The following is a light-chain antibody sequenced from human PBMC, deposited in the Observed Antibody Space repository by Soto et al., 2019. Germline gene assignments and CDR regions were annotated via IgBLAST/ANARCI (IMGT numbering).Light chain of an antibody. Sequence: QSVMTLPPSVSAAPGQRVTISCSGSSSNIGGNSVSWYQQLPGTAPKLLIYDDDKRPSGIPDRFSGSKSGTSATLGITGFQNGDEADYYCGSWDSSLSAYVFGTGTKVT. V-gene: IGLV1-51*01. CDR1: SSNIGGNS. CDR2: DDD. CDR3: GSWDSSLSAYV. J-gene: IGLJ1*01.